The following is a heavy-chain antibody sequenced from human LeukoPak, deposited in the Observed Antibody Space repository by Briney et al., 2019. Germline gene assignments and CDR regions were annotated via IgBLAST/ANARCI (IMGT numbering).Heavy chain of an antibody. D-gene: IGHD3-3*01. CDR3: ARLIFGVYYFDY. Sequence: QPGGSLRLSCAASGFTFGSYNMNWVRQAPGKGLEWVSSISSSSTSIYYADSVRDRFTISRDNAKNLLFLQMNSLRAEDTAVYYCARLIFGVYYFDYWGQGTLVTVSS. V-gene: IGHV3-21*01. J-gene: IGHJ4*02. CDR2: ISSSSTSI. CDR1: GFTFGSYN.